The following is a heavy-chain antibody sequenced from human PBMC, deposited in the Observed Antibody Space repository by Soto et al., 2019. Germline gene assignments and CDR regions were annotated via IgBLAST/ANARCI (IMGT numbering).Heavy chain of an antibody. V-gene: IGHV6-1*01. Sequence: PTRSLPCAISGDSVSSNRAAWNWIRQSPSRGLEWLGRTYYRSKWYNEYAQSVKSRITINPDTSKNQFSLQVNSVTPEDTAVYYCARAEGWFDYWGQGTLVTVSS. CDR1: GDSVSSNRAA. D-gene: IGHD6-19*01. CDR3: ARAEGWFDY. CDR2: TYYRSKWYN. J-gene: IGHJ4*02.